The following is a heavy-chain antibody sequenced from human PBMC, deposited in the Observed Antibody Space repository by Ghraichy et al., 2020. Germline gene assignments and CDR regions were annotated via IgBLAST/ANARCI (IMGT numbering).Heavy chain of an antibody. CDR2: VSSNGGST. CDR1: GFTFSSYA. J-gene: IGHJ4*02. Sequence: GGSLRLSCSASGFTFSSYAMHWVRQAPGKGLEYVSTVSSNGGSTYYADSVKGRFTLSRDNSKNTLYLQMGSLRAEDTAVYYCVKDQKYCSGGSCRTGGFFYFDYWGQGTLVTVSS. D-gene: IGHD2-15*01. CDR3: VKDQKYCSGGSCRTGGFFYFDY. V-gene: IGHV3-64D*06.